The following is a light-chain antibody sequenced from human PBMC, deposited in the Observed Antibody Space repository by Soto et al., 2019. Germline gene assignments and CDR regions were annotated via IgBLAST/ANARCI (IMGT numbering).Light chain of an antibody. Sequence: DIQMTQSPSSLSASVGDRVTITCRASQNISIYLNWYQQKPGKAPNLLIYTTSTLQSGVPSRISGSGSGTDFTLTISSLQPEDFATYYCQQSYSTPLTFGQGSKLEIK. CDR1: QNISIY. CDR2: TTS. J-gene: IGKJ2*01. CDR3: QQSYSTPLT. V-gene: IGKV1-39*01.